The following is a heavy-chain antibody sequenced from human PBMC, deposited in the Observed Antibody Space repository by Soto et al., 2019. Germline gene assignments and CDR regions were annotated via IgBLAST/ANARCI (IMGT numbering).Heavy chain of an antibody. CDR3: ARQIYDSDTGPNFQYYFDS. D-gene: IGHD3-22*01. V-gene: IGHV5-10-1*01. Sequence: GESLKISCKGSGYSFAGYWITWVRQKRGKGLGWMGRIDPSDAQTYYSPSFRGHVTISATKSITTVFLQWSSLRASDTAMYYCARQIYDSDTGPNFQYYFDSWGQGTPVTVSS. CDR1: GYSFAGYW. J-gene: IGHJ4*02. CDR2: IDPSDAQT.